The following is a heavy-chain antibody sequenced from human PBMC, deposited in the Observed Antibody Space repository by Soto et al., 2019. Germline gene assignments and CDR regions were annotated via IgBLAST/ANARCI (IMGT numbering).Heavy chain of an antibody. D-gene: IGHD3-22*01. V-gene: IGHV4-30-2*01. J-gene: IGHJ2*01. CDR3: AGGPSYYDSSGYYFWWYFDL. CDR1: GGSISSGGYS. Sequence: SETLSLTCAVSGGSISSGGYSWSWIRQPAGKGREGIGYIYHSGSTYYNPALKSRVTISVDRSKNQFSLKLSSVTAADTAVYYCAGGPSYYDSSGYYFWWYFDLWGRGTLVTVSS. CDR2: IYHSGST.